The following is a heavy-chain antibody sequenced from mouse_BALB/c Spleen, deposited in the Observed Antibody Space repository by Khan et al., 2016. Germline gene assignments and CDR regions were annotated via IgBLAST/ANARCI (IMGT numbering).Heavy chain of an antibody. CDR1: GYSITSDYA. CDR2: ISFSGST. V-gene: IGHV3-2*02. J-gene: IGHJ4*01. CDR3: ARGGSSYEGAMDF. Sequence: EVKLEESGPGLVKPSQSLSLTCTVTGYSITSDYAWNWIRQFPENKLEWMGYISFSGSTSYNPSLKSRISIPRDTSKNQFFLQLNSVTTEDTATXYCARGGSSYEGAMDFWGQGTSVTVSS. D-gene: IGHD1-1*01.